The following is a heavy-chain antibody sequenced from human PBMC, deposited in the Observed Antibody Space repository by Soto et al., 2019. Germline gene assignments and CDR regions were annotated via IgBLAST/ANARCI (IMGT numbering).Heavy chain of an antibody. CDR3: ASLDSSGYKVSDAFDI. CDR2: ISYDGSNK. V-gene: IGHV3-30-3*01. D-gene: IGHD3-22*01. Sequence: QVQLVESGGGVVQPGRSLRLSCAASGFTFSSYAMHWVRQAPGKGLEWVAVISYDGSNKYYADSVKGRFTISRDNSKNTLYLQMSSLRAEDTAVYYCASLDSSGYKVSDAFDIWGQGTMVTVSS. J-gene: IGHJ3*02. CDR1: GFTFSSYA.